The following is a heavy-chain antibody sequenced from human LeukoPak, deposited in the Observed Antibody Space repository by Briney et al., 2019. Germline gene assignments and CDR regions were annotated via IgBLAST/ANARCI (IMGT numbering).Heavy chain of an antibody. CDR2: ISGSGSNT. D-gene: IGHD3-22*01. J-gene: IGHJ4*02. V-gene: IGHV3-23*01. Sequence: GSLRLSCAASGFTFDDYAMHWVRQAPGKGLEWVSVISGSGSNTYYADSVKGRFTISRDNSKNTLYLQVNSLRAEDTAVYYCAKDSMRYYDSSGYYLDYWGQGTLVTVSS. CDR3: AKDSMRYYDSSGYYLDY. CDR1: GFTFDDYA.